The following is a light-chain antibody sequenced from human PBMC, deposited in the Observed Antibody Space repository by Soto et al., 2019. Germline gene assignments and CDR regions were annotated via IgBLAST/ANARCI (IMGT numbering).Light chain of an antibody. CDR2: LNSDGSH. Sequence: QLVLTQSPSASASLGASVKLTCTLSSGHNSYAIAWHQQQPEKGPRYLMKLNSDGSHSKGDGIPDRFAGCSSGAERYLTISSLQSEDEADYYCQTWGTGSWVFGGGTKLTVL. J-gene: IGLJ3*02. CDR3: QTWGTGSWV. CDR1: SGHNSYA. V-gene: IGLV4-69*01.